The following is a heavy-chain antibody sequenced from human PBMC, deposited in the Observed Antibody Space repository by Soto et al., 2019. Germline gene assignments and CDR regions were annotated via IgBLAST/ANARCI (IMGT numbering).Heavy chain of an antibody. CDR2: ISYDGSNK. CDR1: GFTFSSYA. Sequence: QVQLVESGGGVVQPGRSLRLSCAASGFTFSSYAMHWVRQAPGKGLEWVAVISYDGSNKYYADSVKGRFTNSRDNSKNTLYLQMNSLRAEDTAVYYCARYYGDYWGQGTLVTVSS. J-gene: IGHJ4*02. CDR3: ARYYGDY. V-gene: IGHV3-30-3*01.